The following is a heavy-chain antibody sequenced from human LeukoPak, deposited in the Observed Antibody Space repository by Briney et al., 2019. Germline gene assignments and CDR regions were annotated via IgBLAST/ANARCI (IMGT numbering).Heavy chain of an antibody. CDR1: GFTFSNAW. D-gene: IGHD3-16*01. V-gene: IGHV3-15*01. Sequence: GGSLRLSCAASGFTFSNAWMSWVRQAPGKGLEWVGRIKSKTDGGTTDYAAPVKGRFTISRDDSKHTLYLQMNSRKTEDTAVYYCTTPDDYVSNYFDYWGQGTLVTVSS. CDR2: IKSKTDGGTT. CDR3: TTPDDYVSNYFDY. J-gene: IGHJ4*02.